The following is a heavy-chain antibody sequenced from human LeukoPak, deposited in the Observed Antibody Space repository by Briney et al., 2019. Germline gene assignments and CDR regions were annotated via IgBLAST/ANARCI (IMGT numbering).Heavy chain of an antibody. D-gene: IGHD2-15*01. V-gene: IGHV1-2*02. CDR2: INLNSGGT. CDR3: SKDAGYFTGWSCWEFDH. J-gene: IGHJ4*02. Sequence: VASVKVSCKASGYTFTDYYMHWVRQAPGQGLEWMGWINLNSGGTNFAQRFQGRVTMTRDTSISTAYMDLSRLISDDTAVYYCSKDAGYFTGWSCWEFDHLGQGTLVTVSS. CDR1: GYTFTDYY.